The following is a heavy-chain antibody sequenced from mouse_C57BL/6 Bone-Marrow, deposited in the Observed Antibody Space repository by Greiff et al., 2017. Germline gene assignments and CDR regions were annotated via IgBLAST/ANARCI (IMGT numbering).Heavy chain of an antibody. CDR1: GYTFTSYG. J-gene: IGHJ3*01. CDR2: IYPRSGNT. V-gene: IGHV1-81*01. CDR3: ARRRKLTGTWFAY. D-gene: IGHD4-1*01. Sequence: QVHVKQSGAELARPGASVKLSCKASGYTFTSYGISWVKQRTGQGLEWIGEIYPRSGNTYYNEKFKGKATLTADKSSSTAYMELRSLTSEDSAVYFCARRRKLTGTWFAYWGQGTLVTVSA.